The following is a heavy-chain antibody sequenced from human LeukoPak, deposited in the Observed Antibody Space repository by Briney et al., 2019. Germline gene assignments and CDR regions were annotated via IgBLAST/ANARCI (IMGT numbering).Heavy chain of an antibody. J-gene: IGHJ4*02. D-gene: IGHD3-22*01. CDR3: AKDLNRVTLTGMAPGRGIDY. V-gene: IGHV3-74*01. Sequence: GGSLRLSCAASGFIFSNFWMHWVRQVPGKGLVWVSRNDGSSTNYADSVKGRFTISRDNSKNTLYLQMNSLRADDTAIYYCAKDLNRVTLTGMAPGRGIDYWGQGVLVTVPS. CDR2: NDGSST. CDR1: GFIFSNFW.